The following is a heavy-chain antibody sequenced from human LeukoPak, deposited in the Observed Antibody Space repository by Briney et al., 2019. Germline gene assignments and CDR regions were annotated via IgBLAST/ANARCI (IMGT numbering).Heavy chain of an antibody. CDR2: IYYSGST. D-gene: IGHD6-13*01. V-gene: IGHV4-39*01. Sequence: PSETLSLTCTVSGGSISSSSYYWGWIRQPPGKGLEWIGSIYYSGSTYYNPSLKSRVTISVDTSKNQFSLKLSSVTAADTAVYYCASLSTYSSSWPDKKPQNVDYWGQGTLVTVSS. CDR3: ASLSTYSSSWPDKKPQNVDY. CDR1: GGSISSSSYY. J-gene: IGHJ4*02.